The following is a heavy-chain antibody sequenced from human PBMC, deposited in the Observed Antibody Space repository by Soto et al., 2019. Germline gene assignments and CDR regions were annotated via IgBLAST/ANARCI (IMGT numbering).Heavy chain of an antibody. D-gene: IGHD6-6*01. J-gene: IGHJ4*02. Sequence: GGSLRLSCAASGFTFSSYAMSWVRQAPGKGLEWVSAISGSGGSTYYADSVKGRFTISRDNSKNTLYLQMNSLRAEDTAVYYCAKDRGLEYYSSSSGLVDYWGQGTLVTVSS. CDR1: GFTFSSYA. CDR3: AKDRGLEYYSSSSGLVDY. V-gene: IGHV3-23*01. CDR2: ISGSGGST.